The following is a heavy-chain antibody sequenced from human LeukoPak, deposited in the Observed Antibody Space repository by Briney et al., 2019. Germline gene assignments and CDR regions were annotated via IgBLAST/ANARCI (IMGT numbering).Heavy chain of an antibody. D-gene: IGHD1-26*01. V-gene: IGHV3-9*01. Sequence: TGGSLRLSCAASGFTFDDYAMHWVRQAPGKGLEWVSGISWNSGSIGYADSVKGRFTISRDNAKNSLYLQMNSLRAEDTALYYCAKAKYSGSYYAPPTFDYWGQGTLVTVSS. CDR1: GFTFDDYA. J-gene: IGHJ4*02. CDR3: AKAKYSGSYYAPPTFDY. CDR2: ISWNSGSI.